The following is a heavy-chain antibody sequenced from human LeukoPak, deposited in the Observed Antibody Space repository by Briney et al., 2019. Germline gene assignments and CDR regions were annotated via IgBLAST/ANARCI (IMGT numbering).Heavy chain of an antibody. CDR2: INPKSGNT. CDR3: ARGYSGYDLKFDP. CDR1: GYTFPGYY. D-gene: IGHD5-12*01. V-gene: IGHV1-2*06. Sequence: ASVKVSCKASGYTFPGYYIHWVRQAPGQGLEWMGRINPKSGNTNYAQKFQGRVTVSRDTSISTTYLELSTLTSDDTAVYYCARGYSGYDLKFDPWGQGTLVTVSS. J-gene: IGHJ5*02.